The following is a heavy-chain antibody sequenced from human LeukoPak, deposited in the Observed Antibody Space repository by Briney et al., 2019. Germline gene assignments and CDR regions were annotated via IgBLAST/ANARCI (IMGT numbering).Heavy chain of an antibody. CDR1: GGSFSGYY. D-gene: IGHD6-13*01. CDR2: INHSGST. J-gene: IGHJ5*02. CDR3: ARGGSSSWYGWFDP. V-gene: IGHV4-34*01. Sequence: KPSETLSLTCAVYGGSFSGYYWSWIRQPPGKGLEWIGEINHSGSTNYNPSLESRVTISVDTSKNQFSLKLSSVTAADTAVYYCARGGSSSWYGWFDPWGQRTLVTVSS.